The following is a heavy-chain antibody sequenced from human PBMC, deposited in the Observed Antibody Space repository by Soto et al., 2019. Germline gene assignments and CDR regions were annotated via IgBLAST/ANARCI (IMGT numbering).Heavy chain of an antibody. CDR3: ARYDSSPNPPGVYYGMDV. CDR2: IIPIFGTA. J-gene: IGHJ6*02. Sequence: SLTLSFKGSGGTFSSYAISWVRQAPGQGLEWMGGIIPIFGTANYAQKFQGRVTITADESTSTAYMELSSLRSEDTAVYYCARYDSSPNPPGVYYGMDVWGQGTTVTVSS. D-gene: IGHD6-13*01. CDR1: GGTFSSYA. V-gene: IGHV1-69*13.